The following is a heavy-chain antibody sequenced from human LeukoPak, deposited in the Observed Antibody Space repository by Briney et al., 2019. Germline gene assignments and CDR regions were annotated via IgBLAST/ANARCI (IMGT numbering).Heavy chain of an antibody. J-gene: IGHJ5*02. Sequence: GRSLRLSCAASGFTFSSYGMHWVRQAPGKGLEWVAVIWYDGSNKYYADSVKGRFTISRGNSKNTLYLQMNSLRAEDTAVYYCARDRDEYCTNGVCYTAWLDPWGQGTLVTVSS. CDR1: GFTFSSYG. V-gene: IGHV3-33*01. D-gene: IGHD2-8*01. CDR3: ARDRDEYCTNGVCYTAWLDP. CDR2: IWYDGSNK.